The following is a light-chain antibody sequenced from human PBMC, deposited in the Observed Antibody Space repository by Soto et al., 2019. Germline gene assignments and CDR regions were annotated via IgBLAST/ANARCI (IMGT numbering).Light chain of an antibody. CDR1: SSNIGAGYD. V-gene: IGLV1-40*01. CDR3: QSYDSSLSAYV. CDR2: CNI. Sequence: QSVLTQPPSVSGAPGQRVTISCTGSSSNIGAGYDVHWYQQLPGTAPKLLIFCNINRPSGVPDRFSGSNSGTSASLAITGLQAEDEVDYYCQSYDSSLSAYVFGTGTKLTVL. J-gene: IGLJ1*01.